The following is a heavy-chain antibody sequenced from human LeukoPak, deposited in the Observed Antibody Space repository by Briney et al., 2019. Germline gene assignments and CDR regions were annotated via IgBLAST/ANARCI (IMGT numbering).Heavy chain of an antibody. CDR3: ARGGQDSQWLVPYYYMDV. J-gene: IGHJ6*03. D-gene: IGHD6-19*01. Sequence: GASVKVSCKASGYTFTSYAMNWVRQAPGQGLEWMEWINTNTGNPTYAQGFTGRFVFSLDTSVSTAYLQISSLKAEDTAVYYCARGGQDSQWLVPYYYMDVWGKGTTVTVSS. CDR1: GYTFTSYA. CDR2: INTNTGNP. V-gene: IGHV7-4-1*02.